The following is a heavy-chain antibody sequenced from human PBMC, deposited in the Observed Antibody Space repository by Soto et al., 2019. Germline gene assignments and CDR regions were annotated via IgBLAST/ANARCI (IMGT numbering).Heavy chain of an antibody. D-gene: IGHD1-1*01. V-gene: IGHV4-34*01. CDR3: AGSLQSPFYYYYYVMDV. J-gene: IGHJ6*02. CDR2: INHSGST. Sequence: SETQSLTCTVYGGYCGDFDGSWIRKHQGKGLERIGEINHSGSTNYNPSLKSRVTISVDTSKNQFSLKLSSVTAADTAVYYCAGSLQSPFYYYYYVMDVWGQGTTDTGS. CDR1: GGYCGDFD.